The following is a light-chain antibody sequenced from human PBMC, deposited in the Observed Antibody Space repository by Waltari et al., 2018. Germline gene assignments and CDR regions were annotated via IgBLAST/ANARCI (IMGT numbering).Light chain of an antibody. J-gene: IGKJ1*01. CDR3: QQYNNWPPGT. CDR1: QTMSSN. V-gene: IGKV3-15*01. Sequence: ETVMTQSQVTLSVSPGERATLSCRASQTMSSNLAWYQQKPGQAPRLLIYGASTRATGIPARFSGSGSGTEFTLTISSLQSEDFAVYYCQQYNNWPPGTFGPGTKVEIK. CDR2: GAS.